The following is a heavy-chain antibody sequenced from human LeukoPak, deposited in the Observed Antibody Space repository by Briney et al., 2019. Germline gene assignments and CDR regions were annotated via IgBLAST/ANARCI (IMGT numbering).Heavy chain of an antibody. CDR2: IIPIFGTA. J-gene: IGHJ6*03. CDR3: ARFIVGPQDYYYYMDV. Sequence: ASVKVSCKASGGTFSSYAISWVRQAPGQGLEWMGGIIPIFGTANYAQKFQGRVTITTDESTSTAYMELSSLRSEDTAVYYCARFIVGPQDYYYYMDVWGKGTTVTVSS. V-gene: IGHV1-69*05. CDR1: GGTFSSYA. D-gene: IGHD1-26*01.